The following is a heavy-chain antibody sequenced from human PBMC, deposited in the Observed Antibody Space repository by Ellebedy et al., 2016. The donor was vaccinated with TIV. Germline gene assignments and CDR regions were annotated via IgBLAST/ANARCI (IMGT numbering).Heavy chain of an antibody. Sequence: SETLSLXXTVSGGSITNYYWTWIRQSAGKGLEWIGRIYSSGSTNYNPSLKSRVSISVDTSQNQFSLKLTSVTAADTAIYYCTRDRVGTTDVWGQGTLVTVTS. CDR1: GGSITNYY. CDR2: IYSSGST. V-gene: IGHV4-4*07. D-gene: IGHD1-26*01. CDR3: TRDRVGTTDV. J-gene: IGHJ4*02.